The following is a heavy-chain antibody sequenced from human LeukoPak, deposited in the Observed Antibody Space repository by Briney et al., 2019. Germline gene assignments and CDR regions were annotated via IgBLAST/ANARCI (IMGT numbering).Heavy chain of an antibody. CDR3: AKDLGYSGYTGAFDY. CDR2: ISWNSGSI. J-gene: IGHJ4*02. V-gene: IGHV3-9*03. Sequence: LRLSCAASGFTFDDYAMHWVRQAPGKGLEWVSGISWNSGSIGYADSVKGRFTISRDNAKNSLYLQMNSLRAEDMALYYCAKDLGYSGYTGAFDYWGQGTLVTVSS. D-gene: IGHD5-12*01. CDR1: GFTFDDYA.